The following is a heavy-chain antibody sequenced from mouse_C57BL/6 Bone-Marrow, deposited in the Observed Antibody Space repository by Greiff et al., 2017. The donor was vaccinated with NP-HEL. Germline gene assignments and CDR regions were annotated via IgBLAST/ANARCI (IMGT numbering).Heavy chain of an antibody. V-gene: IGHV1-72*01. CDR3: AGGVGGYWGAMDY. CDR1: GYTFTSYW. Sequence: VQLQQPGAELVKPGASVKLSCKASGYTFTSYWMHWVKQRPGRGLEWIGRIDPNSGGTKYNEKFKSKATLTVDKPSSTAYMQLSSLTAEDAAVYYGAGGVGGYWGAMDYWGQGTSVTVSS. J-gene: IGHJ4*01. D-gene: IGHD2-3*01. CDR2: IDPNSGGT.